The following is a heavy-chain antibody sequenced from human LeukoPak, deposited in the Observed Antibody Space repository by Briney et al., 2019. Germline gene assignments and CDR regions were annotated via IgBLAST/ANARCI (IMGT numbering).Heavy chain of an antibody. Sequence: QPGGSLRLSCAASGFTFNSYAMNWVRQAPGKGREWVSGISGGGTTTYYADSVKGRFTISRDNSKNTLYLQMNSLRAEDTAVYYCARDPPGDGYNFDYWGQGTLVTVSS. J-gene: IGHJ4*02. CDR3: ARDPPGDGYNFDY. V-gene: IGHV3-23*01. D-gene: IGHD5-24*01. CDR2: ISGGGTTT. CDR1: GFTFNSYA.